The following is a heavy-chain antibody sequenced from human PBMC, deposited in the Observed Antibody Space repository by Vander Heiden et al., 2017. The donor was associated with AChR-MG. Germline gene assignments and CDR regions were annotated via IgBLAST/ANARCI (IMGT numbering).Heavy chain of an antibody. Sequence: EGQRVESGGGLVPPGRPLRLSCPASGCTFADSGMHWVRQAPGKGLEWVSGISWNTGSIGYADSVKGRFTISRDNAKNSLYLQMNSLRAEDTALYYCAKDMGAAIEYFDYWGQGTLVTVSS. CDR1: GCTFADSG. D-gene: IGHD3-16*01. CDR3: AKDMGAAIEYFDY. J-gene: IGHJ4*02. V-gene: IGHV3-9*01. CDR2: ISWNTGSI.